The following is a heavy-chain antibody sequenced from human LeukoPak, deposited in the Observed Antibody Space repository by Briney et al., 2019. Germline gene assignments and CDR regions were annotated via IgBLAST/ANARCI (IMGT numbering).Heavy chain of an antibody. D-gene: IGHD1-26*01. J-gene: IGHJ5*02. Sequence: SETLSLTCTVSGGSISSYYWSWIRQPPGKGLEWIGYIYYSGSTNYNPSLKSRVTISVDTSKNQFSLKLNSVTAADTAVYYCARGGHRGRGFDPWGQGTLVTVSS. CDR2: IYYSGST. CDR1: GGSISSYY. V-gene: IGHV4-59*01. CDR3: ARGGHRGRGFDP.